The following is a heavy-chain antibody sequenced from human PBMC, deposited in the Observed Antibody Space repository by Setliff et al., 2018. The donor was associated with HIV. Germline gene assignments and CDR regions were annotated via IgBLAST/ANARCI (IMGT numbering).Heavy chain of an antibody. Sequence: GGSLRLSCAASGFTFSSDGMHWVRQAPGKGLEWVGFIRNDGSTTDYADSVKGRFTISRDNSKNTLDLQMNSLRPEDTAVYYCARDLYSSYCSSTSCYTIFQHWGQGTLVTVSS. CDR1: GFTFSSDG. D-gene: IGHD2-2*02. V-gene: IGHV3-30*02. CDR3: ARDLYSSYCSSTSCYTIFQH. J-gene: IGHJ1*01. CDR2: IRNDGSTT.